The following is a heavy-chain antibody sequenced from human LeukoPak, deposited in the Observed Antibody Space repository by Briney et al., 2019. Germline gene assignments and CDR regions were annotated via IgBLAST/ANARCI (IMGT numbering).Heavy chain of an antibody. CDR1: GFTFNSYS. CDR2: ISSSSSYI. J-gene: IGHJ6*03. V-gene: IGHV3-21*01. CDR3: TRAGKYDHIYYYYYMDV. D-gene: IGHD3-10*01. Sequence: GGSLRLSCAASGFTFNSYSMTWVRQAPGKGLEWVSSISSSSSYIFYADSLKGRFTISRDNAKNSLYLQMNSLRAEDTAVYYCTRAGKYDHIYYYYYMDVWGKGTTVTVSS.